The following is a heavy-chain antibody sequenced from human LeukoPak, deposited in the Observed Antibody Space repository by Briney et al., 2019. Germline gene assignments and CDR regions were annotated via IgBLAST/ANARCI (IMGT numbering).Heavy chain of an antibody. Sequence: GGSLRLSCAASGFTFSSYSMNWVRQAPGKGLEWVSYITSSSSTIYYADSVKGRFTISRDNAKNSLYLQMNSLRAEDTAVYYCARGSYGDYDYWGQGTLVTVSS. J-gene: IGHJ4*02. D-gene: IGHD4-17*01. CDR1: GFTFSSYS. CDR3: ARGSYGDYDY. V-gene: IGHV3-48*01. CDR2: ITSSSSTI.